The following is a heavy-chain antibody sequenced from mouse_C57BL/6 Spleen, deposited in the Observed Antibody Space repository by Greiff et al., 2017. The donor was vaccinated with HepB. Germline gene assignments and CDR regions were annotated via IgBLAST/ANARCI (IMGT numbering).Heavy chain of an antibody. CDR2: ISDGGSYT. V-gene: IGHV5-4*03. CDR1: GFTFSSYA. CDR3: ARGLFMDY. J-gene: IGHJ4*01. Sequence: EVMLVESGGGLVKPGGSLKLSCAASGFTFSSYAMSWVRQTPEKRLEWVATISDGGSYTYYPDNVKGRFTISRDNAKNNLYLQMSHLKSEDTAMYYCARGLFMDYWGQGTSVTVSS. D-gene: IGHD3-1*01.